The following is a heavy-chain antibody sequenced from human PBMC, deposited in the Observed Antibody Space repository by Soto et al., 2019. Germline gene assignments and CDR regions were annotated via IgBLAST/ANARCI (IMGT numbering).Heavy chain of an antibody. CDR3: ARLDSSSGWYAEYFQH. J-gene: IGHJ1*01. CDR1: GYTFTGYY. Sequence: ASVKVSCKASGYTFTGYYMHWVRQAPGQGLEWMGWINPNSGGTNYAQKFQGWVTMTRDTSISTAYMELSRLRSDDTAVYYCARLDSSSGWYAEYFQHWGQGTLVTVSS. V-gene: IGHV1-2*04. CDR2: INPNSGGT. D-gene: IGHD6-19*01.